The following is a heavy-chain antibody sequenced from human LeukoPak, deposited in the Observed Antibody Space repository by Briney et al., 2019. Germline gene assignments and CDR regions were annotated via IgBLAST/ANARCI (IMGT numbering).Heavy chain of an antibody. CDR2: MYYSGST. CDR1: GGSISSYY. Sequence: SETLSLTCTVSGGSISSYYWSWIRQPPGKGLEWIGYMYYSGSTNYNPSLKSRVTISVDMSKNQFSLKLSSVTAADTAIYYCVRDHRQWELLLITTHFDYWGQGTLVAVSS. J-gene: IGHJ4*02. D-gene: IGHD1-26*01. V-gene: IGHV4-59*12. CDR3: VRDHRQWELLLITTHFDY.